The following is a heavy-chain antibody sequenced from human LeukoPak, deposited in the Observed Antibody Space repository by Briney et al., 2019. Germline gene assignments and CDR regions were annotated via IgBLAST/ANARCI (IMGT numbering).Heavy chain of an antibody. CDR3: ARTFQAPSYGDSDSRTKYPYSMDV. CDR1: GFTFSSYAM. Sequence: GSLRLSCAASGFTFSSYAMSWVRQAPGKGLEWIGEIYHSGSTNYNPSLKSRVTISVDKSKNQFSLKLSSVTAADTAVYYCARTFQAPSYGDSDSRTKYPYSMDVWGQGTMVAVSS. V-gene: IGHV4-4*02. J-gene: IGHJ6*02. CDR2: IYHSGST. D-gene: IGHD4-17*01.